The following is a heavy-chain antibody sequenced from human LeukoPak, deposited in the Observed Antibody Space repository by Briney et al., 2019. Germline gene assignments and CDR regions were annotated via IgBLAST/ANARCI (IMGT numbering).Heavy chain of an antibody. J-gene: IGHJ4*02. CDR3: AREKSDGSIDY. Sequence: GGSLRLSCAASGLSFSDYYMSWIRQAPGKGLEWVSSISSKSSYIYYADSVKGRFTISRDNAKNSLYLQVNSLRVEDTAVYYCAREKSDGSIDYWGQGTLVTVSS. D-gene: IGHD2-21*02. CDR1: GLSFSDYY. V-gene: IGHV3-11*06. CDR2: ISSKSSYI.